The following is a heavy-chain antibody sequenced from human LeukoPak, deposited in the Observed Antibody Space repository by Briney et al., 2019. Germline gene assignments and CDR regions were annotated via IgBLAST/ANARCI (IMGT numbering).Heavy chain of an antibody. V-gene: IGHV4-59*01. Sequence: PSETLSLTCTVSGGSISSYYWSWIRQPPGKGLEWIGYIYYSGSTNYNPSLKSRVTISVDTSKNQFSLKLSPVTAADTAVYYCASEGYSYGTFDYWGQGTLVTVSS. D-gene: IGHD5-18*01. CDR1: GGSISSYY. CDR2: IYYSGST. J-gene: IGHJ4*02. CDR3: ASEGYSYGTFDY.